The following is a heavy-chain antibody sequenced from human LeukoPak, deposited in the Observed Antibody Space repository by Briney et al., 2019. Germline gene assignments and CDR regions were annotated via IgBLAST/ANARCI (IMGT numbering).Heavy chain of an antibody. CDR3: AKDRLVLSYYYYYMDV. CDR1: GFTFSSYA. Sequence: GGSLRLSCAASGFTFSSYAMSWVRQAPGKGLEWVSAISGSGGSTYYADSVKGRFTISRDNSKNTLYLQMNSLRAEDTAVYYCAKDRLVLSYYYYYMDVWGKGTTVTVSS. CDR2: ISGSGGST. V-gene: IGHV3-23*01. J-gene: IGHJ6*03. D-gene: IGHD3-9*01.